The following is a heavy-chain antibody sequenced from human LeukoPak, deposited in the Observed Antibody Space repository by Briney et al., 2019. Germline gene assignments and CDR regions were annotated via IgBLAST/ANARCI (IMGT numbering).Heavy chain of an antibody. CDR3: ARALHDSSGYYFDY. CDR1: GFTFISYS. J-gene: IGHJ4*02. D-gene: IGHD3-22*01. CDR2: ISNSSPNI. V-gene: IGHV3-21*01. Sequence: PGGSLRLSCAAAGFTFISYSMNWVRQAPGKGLEWVSSISNSSPNIYYADSVKGRFTISRDSAKDSLFLQMNSLRAEDTAVYCCARALHDSSGYYFDYWGQGTLVTVSS.